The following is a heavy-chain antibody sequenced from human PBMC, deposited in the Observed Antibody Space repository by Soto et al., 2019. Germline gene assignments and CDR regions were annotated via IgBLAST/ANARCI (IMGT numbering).Heavy chain of an antibody. CDR3: ARVSPPYYDSSGYYYGSNFQL. CDR1: GYTFTGYY. J-gene: IGHJ1*01. V-gene: IGHV1-2*02. D-gene: IGHD3-22*01. CDR2: INPNSGGT. Sequence: ASVKVSCKASGYTFTGYYMHWVRQAPGQGLEWMGWINPNSGGTNYAQKFQGRVTMTRDTSISTAYMELSRLRSDDTAVYYCARVSPPYYDSSGYYYGSNFQLWGQGTLVTGLL.